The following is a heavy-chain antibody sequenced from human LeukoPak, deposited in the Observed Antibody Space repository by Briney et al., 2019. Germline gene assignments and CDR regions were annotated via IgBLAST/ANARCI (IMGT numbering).Heavy chain of an antibody. CDR3: AKEGHIVVVARYFDY. V-gene: IGHV3-48*01. D-gene: IGHD2-15*01. CDR2: ISGSGSTI. CDR1: GFTFSSYS. J-gene: IGHJ4*02. Sequence: PGGSLRLSCAASGFTFSSYSMNWVRQAPGKGLEWVSYISGSGSTIYYADSVKGRFTISRDNSKNTLYLQMNSLRAEDTAVYYCAKEGHIVVVARYFDYWGQGTLVTVSS.